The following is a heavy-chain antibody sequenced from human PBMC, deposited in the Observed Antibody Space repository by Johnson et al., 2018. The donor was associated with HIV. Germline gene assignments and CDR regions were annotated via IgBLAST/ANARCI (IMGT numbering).Heavy chain of an antibody. Sequence: VQLVESGGGLVQPGGSLRLSCAASGFTFDDYGMSWVRQAPGKGLEWVSGINWNGGSTGYADSVKGRFTISRDNSKNTLYLQMKRLRVEDTAVYYCATELLRTEHDVFDIWGQGTMVTVSS. CDR2: INWNGGST. J-gene: IGHJ3*02. D-gene: IGHD3-10*01. CDR1: GFTFDDYG. V-gene: IGHV3-20*04. CDR3: ATELLRTEHDVFDI.